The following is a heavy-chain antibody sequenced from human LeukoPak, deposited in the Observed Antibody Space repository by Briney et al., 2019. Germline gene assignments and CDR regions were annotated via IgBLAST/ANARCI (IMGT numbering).Heavy chain of an antibody. V-gene: IGHV3-30-3*01. Sequence: GRSLRLSCAASGFTFSSYAMHWIRQAPGKGLQWLALTSDDGSAKYYADSVEGRFTISRDNSQNTLYLQMNSLRADETAIYYCARAPGGFHGDYSPIAYWGQGTLVTVSS. CDR1: GFTFSSYA. J-gene: IGHJ4*02. D-gene: IGHD4-17*01. CDR2: TSDDGSAK. CDR3: ARAPGGFHGDYSPIAY.